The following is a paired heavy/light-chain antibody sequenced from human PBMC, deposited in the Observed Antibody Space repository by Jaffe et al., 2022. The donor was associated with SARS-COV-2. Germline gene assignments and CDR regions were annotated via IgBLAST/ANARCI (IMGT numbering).Heavy chain of an antibody. CDR3: ARVAQEAAGTIYYYYGMDV. V-gene: IGHV3-30-3*01. Sequence: QVQLVESGGGVVQPGRSLRLSCAASGFTFSSYAMHWVRQAPGKGLEWVAVISYDGSNKYYADSVKGRFTISRDNSKNTLYLQMNSLRAEDTAVYYCARVAQEAAGTIYYYYGMDVWGQGTTVTVSS. CDR2: ISYDGSNK. J-gene: IGHJ6*02. CDR1: GFTFSSYA. D-gene: IGHD6-13*01.
Light chain of an antibody. J-gene: IGKJ5*01. CDR2: AAS. Sequence: DIQLTQSPSFLSASVGDRVTITCRASQGISSYLAWYQQKPGKAPKLLIYAASTLQSGVPSRFSGSGSGTEFTLTISSLQPEDFATYYCQQLNSYPWITFGQGTRLEIK. CDR3: QQLNSYPWIT. CDR1: QGISSY. V-gene: IGKV1-9*01.